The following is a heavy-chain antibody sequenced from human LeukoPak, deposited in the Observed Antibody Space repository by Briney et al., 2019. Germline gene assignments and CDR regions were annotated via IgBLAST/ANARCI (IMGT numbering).Heavy chain of an antibody. Sequence: GGSLRLSCAASGFTFSSYSMNWVRQAPGKGLEWVSSISSSSSYIYYADSVKGRFTISRDNAKNSLYLQMNSLRAEDTAVYYCASRGSQEPWYQLPEYYFDYWGQGTLVTVSS. CDR3: ASRGSQEPWYQLPEYYFDY. V-gene: IGHV3-21*01. CDR2: ISSSSSYI. D-gene: IGHD2-2*01. J-gene: IGHJ4*02. CDR1: GFTFSSYS.